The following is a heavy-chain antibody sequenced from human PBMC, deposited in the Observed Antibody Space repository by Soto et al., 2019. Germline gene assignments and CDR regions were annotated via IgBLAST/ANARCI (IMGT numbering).Heavy chain of an antibody. D-gene: IGHD6-19*01. Sequence: GGSLRLSCAASGFIFSSFGMHWVRQAPGKGLEWVAHIWYDGSNTYYADSVKGRFTISRDNSRNTLYLQMNGLRAEDTAVYYCARDLKPREAVAPYYFDYWGQGSLVTVSS. CDR3: ARDLKPREAVAPYYFDY. V-gene: IGHV3-33*01. CDR2: IWYDGSNT. CDR1: GFIFSSFG. J-gene: IGHJ4*02.